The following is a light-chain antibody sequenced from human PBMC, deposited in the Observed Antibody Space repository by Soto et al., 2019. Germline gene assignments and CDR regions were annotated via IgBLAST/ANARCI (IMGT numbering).Light chain of an antibody. J-gene: IGLJ1*01. CDR2: EVS. CDR1: SSDVGGYNY. V-gene: IGLV2-14*01. CDR3: TSYTSGSTLDV. Sequence: QSALTQPASVSGSPGQSITISCTGTSSDVGGYNYVSWYQQHPGKAPKLIIYEVSNRPTGVSNRFSGSKSGHTASLTISGLQSEDEADYFCTSYTSGSTLDVFGTGTKGTVL.